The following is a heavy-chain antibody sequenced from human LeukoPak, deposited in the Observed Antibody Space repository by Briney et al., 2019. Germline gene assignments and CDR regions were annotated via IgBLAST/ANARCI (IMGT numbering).Heavy chain of an antibody. CDR1: GYTFTSYG. V-gene: IGHV1-18*01. CDR3: ASRHLDFWSGYTTTSTFDY. Sequence: ASVKVSCKASGYTFTSYGISWVRQAPEQGLEWMGWISAYNGNTNYAQKLQGRVTMTTDTSTSTAYMELRSLRSDDTAVYYCASRHLDFWSGYTTTSTFDYWGQGTLVTVSS. J-gene: IGHJ4*02. CDR2: ISAYNGNT. D-gene: IGHD3-3*01.